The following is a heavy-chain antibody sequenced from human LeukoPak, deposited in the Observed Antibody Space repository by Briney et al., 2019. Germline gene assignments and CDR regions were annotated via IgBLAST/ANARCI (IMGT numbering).Heavy chain of an antibody. V-gene: IGHV1-18*01. CDR3: ARSAMQGVVEWFDP. Sequence: ASVKVSCKASGNTFTNNGISWVRQASGQGLEWMGWISAYNGNTNYAQKFQGRVTMTADTSTSTAYMELRSLRSDDTAVYYCARSAMQGVVEWFDPWGQGTLVTVSS. J-gene: IGHJ5*02. CDR2: ISAYNGNT. D-gene: IGHD2-2*01. CDR1: GNTFTNNG.